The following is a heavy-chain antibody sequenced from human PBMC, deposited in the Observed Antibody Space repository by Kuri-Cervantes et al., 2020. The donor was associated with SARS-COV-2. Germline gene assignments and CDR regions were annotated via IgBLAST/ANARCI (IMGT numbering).Heavy chain of an antibody. CDR1: GYTFTGYY. D-gene: IGHD6-13*01. V-gene: IGHV1-2*02. J-gene: IGHJ6*02. CDR2: INPNSGGT. Sequence: ASVKVSCKASGYTFTGYYMHWVRQAPGRGLEWMGWINPNSGGTNYAQKFQGRVTMTRDTSISTAYMELSRLRSDDTAVYYCAREYGSSWYDYYYGMDVWGQGTTVTVSS. CDR3: AREYGSSWYDYYYGMDV.